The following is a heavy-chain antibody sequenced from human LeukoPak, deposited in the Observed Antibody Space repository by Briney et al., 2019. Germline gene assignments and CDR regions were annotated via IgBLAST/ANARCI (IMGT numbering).Heavy chain of an antibody. D-gene: IGHD5-18*01. CDR2: ITSSGSTR. V-gene: IGHV3-48*03. Sequence: SGGSLRLSCAASGFTFSSYEMNWVRQAPGKGLEWVSYITSSGSTRYYADSVKGRFTISRDNSKNTLYLQMNSLRAEDTAVYYCAKDRGYTHGFDYWGQGTQLTVSS. CDR3: AKDRGYTHGFDY. J-gene: IGHJ4*02. CDR1: GFTFSSYE.